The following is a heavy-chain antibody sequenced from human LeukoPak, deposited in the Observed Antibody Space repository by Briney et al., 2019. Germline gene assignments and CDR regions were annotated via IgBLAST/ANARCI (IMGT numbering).Heavy chain of an antibody. V-gene: IGHV4-39*01. D-gene: IGHD3-22*01. Sequence: PSETLSLTCAVSGGSTRSDSYYWGWIRQPPGKGLEWIGSIYYSGNTYYTPSLKSRVTISVDTSRNQFSLNLRFVTAADTAVYYCARMATYYYDSREYYFDYWGQGTLVTVSS. CDR2: IYYSGNT. CDR1: GGSTRSDSYY. CDR3: ARMATYYYDSREYYFDY. J-gene: IGHJ4*02.